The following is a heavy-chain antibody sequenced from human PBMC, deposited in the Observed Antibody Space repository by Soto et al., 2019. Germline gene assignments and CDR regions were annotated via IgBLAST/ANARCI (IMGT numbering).Heavy chain of an antibody. CDR3: ARDRDIVVVVAAAYYYYGMDV. D-gene: IGHD2-15*01. J-gene: IGHJ6*02. Sequence: ASVKVSCKASGYTFTSYGTSWVRQAPGQGLEWIGWISAYNGNTNYAQKLQGRVTMTTDTSTSTAYMELRSLRSDDTAVYYCARDRDIVVVVAAAYYYYGMDVWGQGTTVTVSS. CDR1: GYTFTSYG. V-gene: IGHV1-18*01. CDR2: ISAYNGNT.